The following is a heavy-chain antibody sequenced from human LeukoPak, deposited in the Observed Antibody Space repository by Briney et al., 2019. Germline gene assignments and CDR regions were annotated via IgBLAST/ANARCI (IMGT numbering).Heavy chain of an antibody. D-gene: IGHD5-24*01. Sequence: VASVKVPCKASEYTFTDYAINWVRQAPGQRLEWMGWINAGNGNTRYSQRFQGRVTITRDTSASTAYMELSSPTSEDTAVYYCARGRWSATTASYYLDFWSQGTLVTVSS. J-gene: IGHJ4*02. CDR1: EYTFTDYA. V-gene: IGHV1-3*01. CDR2: INAGNGNT. CDR3: ARGRWSATTASYYLDF.